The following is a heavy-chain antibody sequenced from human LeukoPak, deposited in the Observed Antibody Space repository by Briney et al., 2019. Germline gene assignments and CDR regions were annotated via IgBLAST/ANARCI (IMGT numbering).Heavy chain of an antibody. CDR3: ATDFNWAWIY. CDR1: GFRFSTYG. CDR2: VRHEEIDK. Sequence: GGSLRLFCVASGFRFSTYGMHWVRQAPGKGLEWVSFVRHEEIDKYYAQSVKGRFTISRDDSRNTQYLQMNNLRSEDTAIYYCATDFNWAWIYWGQGTLVTVSS. V-gene: IGHV3-30*02. D-gene: IGHD7-27*01. J-gene: IGHJ4*02.